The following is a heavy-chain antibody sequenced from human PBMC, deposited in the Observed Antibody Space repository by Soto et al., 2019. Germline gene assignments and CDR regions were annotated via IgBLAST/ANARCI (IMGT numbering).Heavy chain of an antibody. CDR3: AGSVAIPVAPDY. CDR2: INPGNGNT. V-gene: IGHV1-3*01. Sequence: QVQLVQSGAEVKKPGASVKVSCKASGYTFTSYAMHWVRQAPGQRLEWMGWINPGNGNTKYSQRFQGRVTITRDTTASTAYMELSSLRSEDTAVYHCAGSVAIPVAPDYWGQGTLVTVSS. J-gene: IGHJ4*02. CDR1: GYTFTSYA. D-gene: IGHD2-2*01.